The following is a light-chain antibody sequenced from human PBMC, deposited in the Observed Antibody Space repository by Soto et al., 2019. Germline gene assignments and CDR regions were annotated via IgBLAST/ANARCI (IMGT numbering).Light chain of an antibody. CDR2: GAS. Sequence: EFVLTQSPATLSVSPGERVTLSCRASQSINNKVAWYQQKPGQAPRLLIYGASTRATGISARFSGSGSGTEFTLTISSLQSEDFAVYYCQQYNNWPPITFGQGTRLEIK. J-gene: IGKJ5*01. CDR1: QSINNK. CDR3: QQYNNWPPIT. V-gene: IGKV3-15*01.